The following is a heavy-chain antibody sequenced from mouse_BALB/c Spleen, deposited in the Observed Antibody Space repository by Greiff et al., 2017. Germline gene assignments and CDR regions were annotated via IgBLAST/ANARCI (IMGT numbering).Heavy chain of an antibody. CDR3: NACITTVVAKGY. D-gene: IGHD1-1*01. V-gene: IGHV14-4*02. Sequence: VQLQQSGAELVRSGASVKLSCTASGFNIKDYYMHWVKQRPEQGLEWIGWIDPENGDTEYAPKFQGKATMTADTSSNTAYLQLSSLTSEDTAVYYCNACITTVVAKGYWGQGTTLTVSS. J-gene: IGHJ2*01. CDR1: GFNIKDYY. CDR2: IDPENGDT.